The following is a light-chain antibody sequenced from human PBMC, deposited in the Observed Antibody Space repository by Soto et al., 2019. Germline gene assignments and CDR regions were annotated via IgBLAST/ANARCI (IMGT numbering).Light chain of an antibody. Sequence: DIQMTQSPSSLSASVGDRVTVTCRASQSISSYLHWYQQKPGKAPKLLIYAASSLQSGVPSRFSGSGSGTDFTLTISSLQPEDFATYYCQQSYSTPRTVGQGTKVEIK. CDR1: QSISSY. V-gene: IGKV1-39*01. J-gene: IGKJ1*01. CDR3: QQSYSTPRT. CDR2: AAS.